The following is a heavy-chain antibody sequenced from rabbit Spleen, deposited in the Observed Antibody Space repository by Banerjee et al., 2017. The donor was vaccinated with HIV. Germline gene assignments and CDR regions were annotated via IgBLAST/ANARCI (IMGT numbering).Heavy chain of an antibody. J-gene: IGHJ6*01. Sequence: QSLEESGGGLVKPGASLTLTCKASGFSFNSGYDMCWVRQAPGKGLEWIACLYISGGSTYYANWAKGRFTISETSSTTVTLQMTSLTAADTATYFCARDVDTIYFRFSLWGPGTLVTVS. CDR3: ARDVDTIYFRFSL. CDR2: LYISGGST. CDR1: GFSFNSGYD. V-gene: IGHV1S40*01. D-gene: IGHD1-1*01.